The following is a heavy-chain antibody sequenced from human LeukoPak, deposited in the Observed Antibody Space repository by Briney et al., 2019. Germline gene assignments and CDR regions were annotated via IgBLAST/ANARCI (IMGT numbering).Heavy chain of an antibody. V-gene: IGHV3-30*18. CDR1: GFTFNNYG. CDR3: AKGPLRGTAAAIDY. CDR2: ISYDGRNK. D-gene: IGHD2-2*01. Sequence: GGSLRLSCAASGFTFNNYGMHWVRQAPGKGLEWVAVISYDGRNKHYPDSVKGRFTVSRDISTDTLWLQMDSLRTEDTAVYYCAKGPLRGTAAAIDYWGQGTLVTVSS. J-gene: IGHJ4*02.